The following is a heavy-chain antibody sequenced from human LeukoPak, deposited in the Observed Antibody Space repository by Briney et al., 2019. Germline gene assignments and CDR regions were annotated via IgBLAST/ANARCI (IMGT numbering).Heavy chain of an antibody. Sequence: GSLRLSCAASGFTFSSYSMNWVRQAPGKGLEWVSSISSSSSYIYYADSVKGRFTISRDNAKNSPYLQMNSLRAEDTAVYYCARDRYSSGWQGGFDYWGQGTLVTVSS. D-gene: IGHD6-19*01. V-gene: IGHV3-21*01. J-gene: IGHJ4*02. CDR1: GFTFSSYS. CDR2: ISSSSSYI. CDR3: ARDRYSSGWQGGFDY.